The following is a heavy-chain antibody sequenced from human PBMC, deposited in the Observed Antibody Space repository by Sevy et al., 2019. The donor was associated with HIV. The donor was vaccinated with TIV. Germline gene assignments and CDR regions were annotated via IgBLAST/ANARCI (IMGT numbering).Heavy chain of an antibody. Sequence: ASVKVSCKASGYTFTSYAMNWVRQAPGQGLEWMGWINTNTGNPTYALGFTGRFVFSLDTSVSTAYLQISSLKAEDTAVYYCARDAIRYNWNVAWFDPWGQGTLVTVSS. CDR3: ARDAIRYNWNVAWFDP. D-gene: IGHD1-20*01. V-gene: IGHV7-4-1*02. J-gene: IGHJ5*02. CDR1: GYTFTSYA. CDR2: INTNTGNP.